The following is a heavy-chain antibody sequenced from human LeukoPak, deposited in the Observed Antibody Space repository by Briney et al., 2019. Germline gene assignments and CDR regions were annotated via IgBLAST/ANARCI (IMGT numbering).Heavy chain of an antibody. V-gene: IGHV4-59*12. CDR2: IYHSGST. Sequence: PSETLSLTCTVSGGSIRSYYWSWIRQPPGKGLEWIGEIYHSGSTNYNPSLKSRVTISVDKSKNQFSLKLSSVTAADTAVYYCARGTLWFGEPQPTIDYWGQGTLVTVSS. CDR1: GGSIRSYY. D-gene: IGHD3-10*01. J-gene: IGHJ4*02. CDR3: ARGTLWFGEPQPTIDY.